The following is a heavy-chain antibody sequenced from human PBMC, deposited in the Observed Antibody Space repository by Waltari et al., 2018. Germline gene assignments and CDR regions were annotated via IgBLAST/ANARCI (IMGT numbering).Heavy chain of an antibody. Sequence: QVQLQESGPGLVKPSQTLSLTCTVSGGSISSGSYYWSWIRQPAGKGLEWIGYIYTSGSTNYNPSLKSRVTISVDPSKNQFSLKLSSVTAADTAVYYCARGARSTSCYNWGQGTLVTVSS. J-gene: IGHJ4*02. D-gene: IGHD2-2*02. V-gene: IGHV4-61*09. CDR3: ARGARSTSCYN. CDR1: GGSISSGSYY. CDR2: IYTSGST.